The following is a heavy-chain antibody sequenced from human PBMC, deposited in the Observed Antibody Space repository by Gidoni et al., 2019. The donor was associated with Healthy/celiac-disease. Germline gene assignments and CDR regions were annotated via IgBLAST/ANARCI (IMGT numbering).Heavy chain of an antibody. CDR1: GYTFTSYD. V-gene: IGHV1-8*01. Sequence: QVQLVQSGAEVKKPGASVKVSCKASGYTFTSYDINWVRQDTGQGLEWMGWMNRNSGNTGYAQKFQGRVTMTRNTSISTAYMELSSLRSEDTAVYYCARGQYSSSSDWFDPWGQGTLVTVSS. J-gene: IGHJ5*02. CDR2: MNRNSGNT. D-gene: IGHD6-6*01. CDR3: ARGQYSSSSDWFDP.